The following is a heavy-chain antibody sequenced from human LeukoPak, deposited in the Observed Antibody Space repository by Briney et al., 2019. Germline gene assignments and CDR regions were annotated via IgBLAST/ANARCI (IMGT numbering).Heavy chain of an antibody. CDR2: IRYDGSNK. CDR3: AKDKGWELQYLDY. J-gene: IGHJ4*02. Sequence: GGSLRLSCAASGFTFSSYGMHWVRQAPGKGLECVAFIRYDGSNKYYADSVKGRFTISRHNSKHTLYLQMNSLRAEGTAVYYFAKDKGWELQYLDYWGQGTLVTVSS. D-gene: IGHD1-26*01. V-gene: IGHV3-30*02. CDR1: GFTFSSYG.